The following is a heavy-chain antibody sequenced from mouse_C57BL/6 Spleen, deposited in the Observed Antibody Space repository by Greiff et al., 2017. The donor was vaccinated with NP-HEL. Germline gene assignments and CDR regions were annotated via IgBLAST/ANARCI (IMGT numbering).Heavy chain of an antibody. CDR3: ARRAIVTTSLYWYFDV. V-gene: IGHV1-4*01. CDR1: GYTFTSYT. CDR2: IYHSSGYT. D-gene: IGHD2-5*01. Sequence: QVQLQQSGAELARPGASVKMSRKASGYTFTSYTMHWVKQRPGQGLEWVGYIYHSSGYTKLNQKFKDKATLTADKSSSTAYMQLSSLTSEDSAVYYCARRAIVTTSLYWYFDVWGTGTTVTVSS. J-gene: IGHJ1*03.